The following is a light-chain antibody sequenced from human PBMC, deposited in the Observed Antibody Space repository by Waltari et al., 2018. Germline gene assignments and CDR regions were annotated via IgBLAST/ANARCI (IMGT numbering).Light chain of an antibody. V-gene: IGLV1-44*01. CDR1: HSNLGSNP. CDR3: VTWDDSLNGWV. CDR2: NND. Sequence: QSVVTQSPSASGAPGQRVTISCSGRHSNLGSNPVDWSQQLPGPAPKLPIFNNDQRPSGVPDRFSASKSGTAAALAISGLQSEDEAEYYCVTWDDSLNGWVFGGGTKLAVV. J-gene: IGLJ3*02.